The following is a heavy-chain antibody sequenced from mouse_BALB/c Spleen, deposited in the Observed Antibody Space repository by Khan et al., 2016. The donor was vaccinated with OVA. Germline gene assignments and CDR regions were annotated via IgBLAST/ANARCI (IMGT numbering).Heavy chain of an antibody. D-gene: IGHD1-1*01. CDR3: ARSVTITTVVATDFDY. V-gene: IGHV3-2*02. J-gene: IGHJ2*01. Sequence: EVQLQESGPGLVKPSQSLSLTCTVTGYSITSDYAWNWIRQFPGNKLEWMGYISYSGRTSYNPSLKSRISITRDTSQNQFFMQLNSVTTEDTATYVCARSVTITTVVATDFDYWGQGTTLTVSS. CDR2: ISYSGRT. CDR1: GYSITSDYA.